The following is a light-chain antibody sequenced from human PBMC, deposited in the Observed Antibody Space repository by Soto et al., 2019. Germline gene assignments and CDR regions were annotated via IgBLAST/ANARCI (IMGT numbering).Light chain of an antibody. CDR1: QSVSSY. CDR2: DAS. Sequence: EIVLTQSPATLSLSPGERATLSCRASQSVSSYLAWYQQKPGQAPRLLIYDASNRATGIPARFSGSGSGTDFTLPISSIEAEDFAIYYCHQRSNWPPVTFGGGTKVEIK. J-gene: IGKJ4*02. CDR3: HQRSNWPPVT. V-gene: IGKV3-11*01.